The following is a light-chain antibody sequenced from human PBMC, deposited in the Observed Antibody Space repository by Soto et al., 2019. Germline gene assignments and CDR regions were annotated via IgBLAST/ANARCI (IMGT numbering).Light chain of an antibody. V-gene: IGKV4-1*01. J-gene: IGKJ1*01. Sequence: DIVMTQSPDSLAVSLGERATINCKSSQNILYSSNNKNYLSWYQQKPGQPPRLLFYWASTRESGVPDRFSGIGSGTDFTLTISSLQAEDVAVYYCQQFYTDWTFGQGTRVEIK. CDR3: QQFYTDWT. CDR2: WAS. CDR1: QNILYSSNNKNY.